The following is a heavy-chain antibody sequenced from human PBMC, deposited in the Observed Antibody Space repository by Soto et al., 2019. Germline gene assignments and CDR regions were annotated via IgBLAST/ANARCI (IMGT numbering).Heavy chain of an antibody. V-gene: IGHV1-46*03. Sequence: GASVKVSCKASGYTFTSYYMHWVRQAPGQGLGWMGIINPSGGSTSYAQKFQGRVTMTRDTSTSTVYMELSSLRSEDTAVYYCARDSARDAAVAGYYYYYYYMDVWGKGTTVTVSS. J-gene: IGHJ6*03. CDR3: ARDSARDAAVAGYYYYYYYMDV. D-gene: IGHD6-19*01. CDR2: INPSGGST. CDR1: GYTFTSYY.